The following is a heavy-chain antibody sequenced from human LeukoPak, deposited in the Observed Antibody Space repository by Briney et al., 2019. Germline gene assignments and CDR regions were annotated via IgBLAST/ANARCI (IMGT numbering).Heavy chain of an antibody. Sequence: SETLSLTCAVYGGTFSGYYWSWIRQPPGKGLEWIGEINHSGSTNYNPSLKSRVTISVDTSKNQFSLKLSSVTAADTAVYYCARANTYYYGSGSYYKSYGMDVWGQGTTVNVSS. D-gene: IGHD3-10*01. J-gene: IGHJ6*02. V-gene: IGHV4-34*01. CDR2: INHSGST. CDR1: GGTFSGYY. CDR3: ARANTYYYGSGSYYKSYGMDV.